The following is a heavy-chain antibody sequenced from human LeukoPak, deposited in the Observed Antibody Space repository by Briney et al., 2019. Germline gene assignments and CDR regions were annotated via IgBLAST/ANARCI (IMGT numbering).Heavy chain of an antibody. CDR3: ARLPYSSGWYEGY. D-gene: IGHD6-19*01. J-gene: IGHJ4*02. CDR2: IIPIFCTA. Sequence: SVKVSCKASGGTFSSYAISWVRQAPGQGLEWMGGIIPIFCTANYAQKFQGRVTITTDESTSTAYMELSSLRSEDTAVYYCARLPYSSGWYEGYWGQGTLVTVSS. CDR1: GGTFSSYA. V-gene: IGHV1-69*05.